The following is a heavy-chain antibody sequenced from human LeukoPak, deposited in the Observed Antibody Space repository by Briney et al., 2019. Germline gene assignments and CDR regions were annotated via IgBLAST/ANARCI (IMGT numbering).Heavy chain of an antibody. CDR1: GFTFSRHG. J-gene: IGHJ4*02. CDR3: ARSRSGYYEDY. V-gene: IGHV3-23*01. D-gene: IGHD3-22*01. CDR2: ISPSGDIL. Sequence: GGSLRLSCAASGFTFSRHGMNWVRQAPGKGLEWVSGISPSGDILYYADSVKGQFTISRDNFKNTVYLQMNSLRAEGTAVYYCARSRSGYYEDYWGQGTLVTVSS.